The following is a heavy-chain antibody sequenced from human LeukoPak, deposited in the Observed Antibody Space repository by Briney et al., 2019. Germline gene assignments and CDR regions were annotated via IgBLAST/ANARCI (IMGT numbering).Heavy chain of an antibody. CDR3: APSDGSGSYFGY. V-gene: IGHV3-23*01. Sequence: GGSLRLSCAASGFTFSSYAMSWVRQAPGKGLEWVSAISGSGGSTYYADSVKGRFTISRDNAKNSLYLQMNSLRAEDTAVYYCAPSDGSGSYFGYWGQGILVTVSS. CDR2: ISGSGGST. CDR1: GFTFSSYA. J-gene: IGHJ4*02. D-gene: IGHD3-10*01.